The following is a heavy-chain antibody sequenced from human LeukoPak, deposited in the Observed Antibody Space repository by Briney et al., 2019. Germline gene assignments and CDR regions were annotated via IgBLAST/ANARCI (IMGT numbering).Heavy chain of an antibody. CDR2: INAGNGHT. CDR1: GFTFTNYA. D-gene: IGHD3-3*01. Sequence: ASVKVSCKASGFTFTNYAMQWGRQAPGQRLEWMGWINAGNGHTRYSQRFQGRVTITRDTSATTAYMEVTSLRSEDTAVYYCARGIWSRTVSSYYFDYWGQGTLGTVSS. CDR3: ARGIWSRTVSSYYFDY. V-gene: IGHV1-3*01. J-gene: IGHJ4*02.